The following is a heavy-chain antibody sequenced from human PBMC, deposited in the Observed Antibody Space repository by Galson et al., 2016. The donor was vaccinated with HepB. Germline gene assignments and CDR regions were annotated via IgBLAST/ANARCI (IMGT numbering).Heavy chain of an antibody. D-gene: IGHD3-3*01. J-gene: IGHJ5*02. Sequence: SETLSLTCTVSGGSISSADYYWGWIRQPPGKGLEWIGSIYYSGNTHYNPSLKSRVSISVDTSKNQFSLKLTSVTAADTAVYYCARHGESIGEFLELSWFDPWGQGTLVTVPS. CDR2: IYYSGNT. CDR3: ARHGESIGEFLELSWFDP. V-gene: IGHV4-39*01. CDR1: GGSISSADYY.